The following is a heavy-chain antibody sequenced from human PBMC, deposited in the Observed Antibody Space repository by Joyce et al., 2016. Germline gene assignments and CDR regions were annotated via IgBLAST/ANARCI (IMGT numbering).Heavy chain of an antibody. CDR3: ARGRTLLD. V-gene: IGHV1-3*01. CDR2: VSGGRGRT. J-gene: IGHJ4*02. Sequence: QVQLVQSGAQVTKPGASVKVSCKASGYIFTNNYIHWVRQAPGQSLEWMGWVSGGRGRTKYSQNFQGRLTFTRDTSATTAYMELSSLRIEDTAFYYCARGRTLLDWGQGTLVTVSS. CDR1: GYIFTNNY.